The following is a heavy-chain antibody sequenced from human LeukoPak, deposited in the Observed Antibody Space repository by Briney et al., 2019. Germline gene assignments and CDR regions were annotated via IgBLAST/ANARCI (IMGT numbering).Heavy chain of an antibody. CDR2: ISYDGSNK. Sequence: GRSLTHLCAASGFTFSSYVLHWVRQAPGKGLEWVAVISYDGSNKYYADSVKGRFTISRDNSKNTLYLQMNSLRAEDTALYYCARDGPLITIFGYCGFWGQGPLGSVSS. J-gene: IGHJ4*02. V-gene: IGHV3-30*04. D-gene: IGHD3-3*01. CDR1: GFTFSSYV. CDR3: ARDGPLITIFGYCGF.